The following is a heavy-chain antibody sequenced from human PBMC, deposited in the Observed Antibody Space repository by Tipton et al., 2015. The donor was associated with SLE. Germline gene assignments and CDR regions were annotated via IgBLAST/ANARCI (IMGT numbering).Heavy chain of an antibody. CDR1: GYTFTSYY. D-gene: IGHD3-16*01. CDR3: ARGGYDYIWGSYLYFDY. CDR2: INPSGGST. V-gene: IGHV1-46*01. Sequence: QLVQSGAEVKKPGASVKVSCKASGYTFTSYYMHWVRQAPGQGLEWMGIINPSGGSTSYAQKFQGRVTMTRDTSTSTVYMKLSSVTAADTAVYYCARGGYDYIWGSYLYFDYWGQGTLVTVSS. J-gene: IGHJ4*02.